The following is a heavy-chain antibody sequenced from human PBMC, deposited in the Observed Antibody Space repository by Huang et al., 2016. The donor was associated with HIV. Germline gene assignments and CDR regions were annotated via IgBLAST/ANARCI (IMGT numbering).Heavy chain of an antibody. J-gene: IGHJ4*02. Sequence: QLQLQESGPGLVKPSETLSLTCTVSGGSISGSSYYWGWIRQPPGKGLEWIGTIEYSGSTQDNPSLKGRVTISVDTSKNQFSLKLSSVTAADTAVYYCARHGRWAMVRGVPQWGFDYWGQGTLVTVSP. CDR1: GGSISGSSYY. D-gene: IGHD3-10*01. CDR2: IEYSGST. CDR3: ARHGRWAMVRGVPQWGFDY. V-gene: IGHV4-39*01.